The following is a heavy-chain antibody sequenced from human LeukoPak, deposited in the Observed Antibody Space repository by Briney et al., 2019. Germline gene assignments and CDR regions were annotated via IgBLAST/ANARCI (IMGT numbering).Heavy chain of an antibody. CDR2: ISYDGSNK. CDR3: ARGTGYSYGRPDDY. J-gene: IGHJ4*02. Sequence: SGGSLRLSCAASGFTFSSYAMHWVRQAPGKGLEWVAVISYDGSNKYYADSVEGRFTISRDNSKNTLYLQMNSLRAEDTAVYYCARGTGYSYGRPDDYWGQGTLVTVSS. V-gene: IGHV3-30*04. CDR1: GFTFSSYA. D-gene: IGHD5-18*01.